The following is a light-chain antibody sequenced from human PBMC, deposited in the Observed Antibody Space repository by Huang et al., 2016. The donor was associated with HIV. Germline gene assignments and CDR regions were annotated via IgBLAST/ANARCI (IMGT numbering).Light chain of an antibody. J-gene: IGKJ2*01. Sequence: EIVMTQSPATLSVSPGERAPLSCRASQSLSSNLAWYQQKIGQTPRPLIYSASTRATDVPARFNASGSGTDFTLTISSLQSEDFAVYYCQQYSNWLYTFGQGTRVEI. CDR2: SAS. CDR1: QSLSSN. V-gene: IGKV3-15*01. CDR3: QQYSNWLYT.